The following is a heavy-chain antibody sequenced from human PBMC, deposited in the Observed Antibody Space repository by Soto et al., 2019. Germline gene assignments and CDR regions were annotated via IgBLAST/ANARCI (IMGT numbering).Heavy chain of an antibody. CDR1: GGSISSSNYY. CDR3: ARLGGYCTTTGCYCYGYYTMDV. V-gene: IGHV4-39*01. Sequence: QLQLQESGPGLMKPSETLSLTCTVSGGSISSSNYYWGWIRQPPGKGLEWIGSIYYSGNTYYNPSLKSRVTMSVDTSKNQFSLKLSSVTAAYTAVYYCARLGGYCTTTGCYCYGYYTMDVWGQGTTVTVSS. D-gene: IGHD2-2*01. CDR2: IYYSGNT. J-gene: IGHJ6*02.